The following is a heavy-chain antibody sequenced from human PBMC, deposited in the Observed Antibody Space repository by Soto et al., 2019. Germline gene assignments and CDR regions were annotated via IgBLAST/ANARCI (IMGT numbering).Heavy chain of an antibody. CDR3: ARAHFSGLRWRTSYYYGMDV. CDR2: IYYSGST. D-gene: IGHD4-17*01. V-gene: IGHV4-59*01. Sequence: SETLSLTCTVSGGSISSYYWSWIRQPPGKGLEWIGYIYYSGSTNYNPSLKSRVTISVDTSKNQFSLKLSSVTAADTAVYYCARAHFSGLRWRTSYYYGMDVWGQGTTVTVSS. CDR1: GGSISSYY. J-gene: IGHJ6*02.